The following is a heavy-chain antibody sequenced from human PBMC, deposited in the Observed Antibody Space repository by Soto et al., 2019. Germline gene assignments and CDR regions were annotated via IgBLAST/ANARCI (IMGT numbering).Heavy chain of an antibody. V-gene: IGHV4-34*01. CDR1: GGSFSGYY. CDR3: ARVSRGCTNGVCYTDYHYYMDV. D-gene: IGHD2-8*01. CDR2: INYSGST. Sequence: SETLSLTCAVYGGSFSGYYWSWIRQPPGKGLEWIGEINYSGSTNYNPSLKSRVTISVDTSKNQFSLKLSSVTAADTAVYYCARVSRGCTNGVCYTDYHYYMDVWGKGTTVTVSS. J-gene: IGHJ6*03.